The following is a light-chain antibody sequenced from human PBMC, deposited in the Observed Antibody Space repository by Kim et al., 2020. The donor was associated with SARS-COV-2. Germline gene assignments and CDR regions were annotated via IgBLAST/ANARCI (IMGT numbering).Light chain of an antibody. CDR2: DAS. V-gene: IGKV3-11*01. Sequence: PATLSLSPGERATLSCRASQSVTSYLDWYQQKPGQAPRLLIYDASNRATGTPARFSGSGSGTDFTLTISSLEPEDFAVYYCQQRSNFGQGTKLEI. J-gene: IGKJ2*01. CDR3: QQRSN. CDR1: QSVTSY.